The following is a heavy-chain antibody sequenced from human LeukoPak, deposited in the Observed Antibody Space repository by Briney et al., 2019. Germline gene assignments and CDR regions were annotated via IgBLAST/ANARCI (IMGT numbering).Heavy chain of an antibody. CDR1: GESFSVYY. CDR3: ARGYSSSSYNWFDP. Sequence: SETLSLTSAVYGESFSVYYWSWIRLPPGKGLEWIGEISHSGSTNYTPSLKSRVTISVDTSKNQFSLKLSSVTAADTAVYYCARGYSSSSYNWFDPWGQGTLVTVSS. D-gene: IGHD6-6*01. CDR2: ISHSGST. J-gene: IGHJ5*02. V-gene: IGHV4-34*01.